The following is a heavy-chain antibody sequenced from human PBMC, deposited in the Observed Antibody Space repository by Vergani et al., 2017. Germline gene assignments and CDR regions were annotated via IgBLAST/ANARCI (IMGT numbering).Heavy chain of an antibody. V-gene: IGHV3-11*04. J-gene: IGHJ4*02. CDR3: ARDLGEVRGLDQ. CDR2: ISSRGTTI. D-gene: IGHD3-10*01. Sequence: VQLLESGGDLVQPGGSLRLSCAASGSTFSDSYMSWIRQTPGKGLEWVSYISSRGTTIYYIDSVKGRFTASRDNAQNSVFLQMNSLRDEDTGVYFCARDLGEVRGLDQWGQGTLVTVSS. CDR1: GSTFSDSY.